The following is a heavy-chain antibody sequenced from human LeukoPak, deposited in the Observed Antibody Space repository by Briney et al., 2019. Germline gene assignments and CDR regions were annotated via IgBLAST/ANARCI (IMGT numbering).Heavy chain of an antibody. CDR1: GYTFTDHY. V-gene: IGHV1-2*02. Sequence: ASVKVSCKASGYTFTDHYIHWVRRAPGQGLEWMGWIIPNTGGTSFAQKFQGRVTMTRDTSISTAHVELSSLTPDDTAVYYCARGGYGLGSGGYWGQGTLVTVSS. J-gene: IGHJ4*02. CDR3: ARGGYGLGSGGY. D-gene: IGHD3-10*01. CDR2: IIPNTGGT.